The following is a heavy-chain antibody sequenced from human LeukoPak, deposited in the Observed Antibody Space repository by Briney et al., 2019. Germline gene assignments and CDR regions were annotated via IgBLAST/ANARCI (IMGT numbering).Heavy chain of an antibody. Sequence: SETLSLTCTVSGGSISSYYWSWIRQPPGKGLEWIGYIYYSGSTNYNPSLKSRVTISVDTSKNQFSLKLSSVTAADTAVYYCARVDSTYGYAGGNYFDSWGQGTLVTVSS. D-gene: IGHD5-18*01. J-gene: IGHJ4*02. CDR1: GGSISSYY. CDR3: ARVDSTYGYAGGNYFDS. CDR2: IYYSGST. V-gene: IGHV4-59*08.